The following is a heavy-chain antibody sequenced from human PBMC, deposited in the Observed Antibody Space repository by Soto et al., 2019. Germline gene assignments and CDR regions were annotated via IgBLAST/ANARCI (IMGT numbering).Heavy chain of an antibody. D-gene: IGHD3-22*01. V-gene: IGHV2-5*02. Sequence: QITLKESGPTLVKPTQTLTLTCTFSGFSLTTTGVAVGWIRQSPGKAPECLALIYWDDDKVYSPSLRRRLTISXXTSKKQVVLNVANLDPVDTATYYCVYRRSAYYLQSWGQGMFVAVSP. CDR3: VYRRSAYYLQS. CDR2: IYWDDDK. J-gene: IGHJ5*02. CDR1: GFSLTTTGVA.